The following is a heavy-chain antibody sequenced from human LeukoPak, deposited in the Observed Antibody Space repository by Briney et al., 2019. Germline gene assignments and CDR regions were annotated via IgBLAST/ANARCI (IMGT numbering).Heavy chain of an antibody. J-gene: IGHJ4*02. Sequence: PGGSLRLSCAASGFTFSSYSVNWVRQAPGKGLERVSSISSSSSYIYYADSVKGRFTISRDNAKNSLYLQMNSLRAEDTAVYYCARATPYCGGDCPHDYWGQGTLVTVSS. CDR2: ISSSSSYI. CDR1: GFTFSSYS. V-gene: IGHV3-21*01. CDR3: ARATPYCGGDCPHDY. D-gene: IGHD2-21*02.